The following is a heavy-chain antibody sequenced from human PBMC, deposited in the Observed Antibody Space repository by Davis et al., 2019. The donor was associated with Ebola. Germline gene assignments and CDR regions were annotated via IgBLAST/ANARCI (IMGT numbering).Heavy chain of an antibody. CDR3: APYPTMWWCP. V-gene: IGHV3-53*01. J-gene: IGHJ4*02. CDR2: IYSGGNT. Sequence: GESLKISCAASGFTASSNYMSWVRQAPGKGLEWVSSIYSGGNTDYADSVRGRFTISRDNSRNTVYLQMKSLRVEDTAVYYCAPYPTMWWCPWGQGTLVTVSS. CDR1: GFTASSNY. D-gene: IGHD2-21*01.